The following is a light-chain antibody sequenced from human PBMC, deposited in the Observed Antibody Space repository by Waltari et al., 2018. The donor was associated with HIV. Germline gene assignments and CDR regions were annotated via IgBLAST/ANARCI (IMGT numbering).Light chain of an antibody. CDR3: QSYDSSLSAWV. CDR2: GSI. CDR1: SSTIGAGYD. J-gene: IGLJ3*02. V-gene: IGLV1-40*01. Sequence: QSVLTQPPSVSGAQGQKVTISCTGSSSTIGAGYDVHWYQELPGTVPKLLSYGSIYWPSGVPDRFSASKSGTSASLAITGLQAEDEAEYHCQSYDSSLSAWVFGGGTKLTV.